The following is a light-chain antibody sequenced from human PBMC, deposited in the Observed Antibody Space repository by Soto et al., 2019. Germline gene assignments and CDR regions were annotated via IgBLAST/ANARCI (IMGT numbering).Light chain of an antibody. CDR3: QQYGSSPIT. V-gene: IGKV3D-20*01. CDR1: ESVSYSY. Sequence: DIVLTQSPATMSLSPGERATLSCGASESVSYSYVAWYQLKGGLAPRLLIHGASTRASGIPDRFSGSKSGTDLTLTIRGLEPEDSEVYYCQQYGSSPITFGQGTRLEIK. CDR2: GAS. J-gene: IGKJ5*01.